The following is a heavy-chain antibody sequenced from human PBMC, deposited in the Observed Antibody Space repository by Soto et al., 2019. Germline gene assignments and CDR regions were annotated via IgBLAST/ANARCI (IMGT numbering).Heavy chain of an antibody. CDR3: ARDIVGIAVAGGRGAMDV. J-gene: IGHJ6*02. D-gene: IGHD6-19*01. V-gene: IGHV1-18*01. CDR1: GYTFTTYD. Sequence: QVQLVQSGAEVKKPGASVKVSCKASGYTFTTYDISWVRQAPGQGLECMGWINTYSGNTSYAQNLQGRVTMTTDTSANTAYMGLRSLSSDDPPIYYRARDIVGIAVAGGRGAMDVWGQGTTVTVSS. CDR2: INTYSGNT.